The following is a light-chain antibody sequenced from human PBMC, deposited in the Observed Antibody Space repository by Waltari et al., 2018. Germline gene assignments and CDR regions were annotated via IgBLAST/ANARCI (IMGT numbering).Light chain of an antibody. CDR1: QSLLHWSGNNY. CDR3: MQALQDPPT. CDR2: LGF. V-gene: IGKV2-28*01. J-gene: IGKJ2*01. Sequence: DVAMTQSPLSLPVRLGEPASLPCSSNQSLLHWSGNNYLDWYLQSPGRHPHLLIYLGFNRASGVPDRFSGSGSGADFTLNISRVDAEDVGLYYCMQALQDPPTFDRGTRVAI.